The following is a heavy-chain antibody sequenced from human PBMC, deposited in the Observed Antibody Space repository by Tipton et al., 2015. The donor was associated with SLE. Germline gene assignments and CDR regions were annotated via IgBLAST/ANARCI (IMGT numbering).Heavy chain of an antibody. J-gene: IGHJ4*02. CDR3: AKDQHPYSSGWYYFDY. CDR2: IWYDGSNK. CDR1: GFTFSSYG. D-gene: IGHD6-19*01. V-gene: IGHV3-33*06. Sequence: SLRLSCAASGFTFSSYGMHWVRQAPGKGLEWVAVIWYDGSNKYYADSVKGRFTIPRDNSKNTLYLQMNSLRAEDTAVYYCAKDQHPYSSGWYYFDYWGQGTLVTVSS.